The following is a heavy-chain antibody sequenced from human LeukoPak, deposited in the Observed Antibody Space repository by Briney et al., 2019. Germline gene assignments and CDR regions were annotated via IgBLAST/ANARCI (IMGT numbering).Heavy chain of an antibody. Sequence: GGSLRLSRAASGFTFSSYAMHWVPQAPGKGLEWGAVISYGGSNKYYADSLKGRFTISRDNSKNTLYLQINSLRAEDTAVYYCAKWGDYDVLTGYYVSDYWGQGTLVTVSS. J-gene: IGHJ4*02. V-gene: IGHV3-30-3*01. CDR2: ISYGGSNK. CDR3: AKWGDYDVLTGYYVSDY. CDR1: GFTFSSYA. D-gene: IGHD3-9*01.